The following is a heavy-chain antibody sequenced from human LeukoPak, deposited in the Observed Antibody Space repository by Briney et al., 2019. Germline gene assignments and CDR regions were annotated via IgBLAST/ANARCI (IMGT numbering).Heavy chain of an antibody. V-gene: IGHV3-23*01. CDR1: GFTLSSYA. J-gene: IGHJ4*02. D-gene: IGHD3-3*01. Sequence: PGRSLRLSCAASGFTLSSYAMRWARQAPAKGLEWGSAISGRGGTTYYAHYVKGRFTISRDNSKNTLYLQMNSLRAEDTAVYYCAKDGDFWSGYYLDYWGQGTLVTVSS. CDR2: ISGRGGTT. CDR3: AKDGDFWSGYYLDY.